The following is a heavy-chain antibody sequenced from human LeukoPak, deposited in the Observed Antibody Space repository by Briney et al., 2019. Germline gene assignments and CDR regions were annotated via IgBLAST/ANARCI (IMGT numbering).Heavy chain of an antibody. D-gene: IGHD6-6*01. CDR1: GFTFSSYA. J-gene: IGHJ6*03. Sequence: TGRSLRLSCAASGFTFSSYAMHWVRQAPGKGLVWVAVISYDGSNKYYADSVKGRFTISRDNSKNTLYLQMNSLRAEDTAVYYCAKDALYSSSSDYYMDVWGKGTTVPVSS. CDR3: AKDALYSSSSDYYMDV. V-gene: IGHV3-30-3*01. CDR2: ISYDGSNK.